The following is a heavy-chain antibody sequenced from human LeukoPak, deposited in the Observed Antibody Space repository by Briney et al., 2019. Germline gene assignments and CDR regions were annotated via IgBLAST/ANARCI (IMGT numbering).Heavy chain of an antibody. J-gene: IGHJ4*02. Sequence: SGTLSLTCAVSGGSISSSNWWSWVRQPPGKGLEWIGEIYHSGSTNYNPSLKSRVTISVDKSKNQFSLKLSSVTAADTAVYYCARSSDYVWGSYLGKYYFDYWGQGTLVTVSS. V-gene: IGHV4-4*02. CDR1: GGSISSSNW. D-gene: IGHD3-16*01. CDR2: IYHSGST. CDR3: ARSSDYVWGSYLGKYYFDY.